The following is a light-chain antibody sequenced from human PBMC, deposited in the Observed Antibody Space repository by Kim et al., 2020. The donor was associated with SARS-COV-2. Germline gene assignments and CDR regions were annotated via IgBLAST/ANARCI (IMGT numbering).Light chain of an antibody. Sequence: QSVLTQPPSVSAAPGQKVNISCSGGSSNIANNYISWYQQLPGTSPKVLIYDNNKRPSGIPDRFSGSKSDTSATLGITGLQTGDEAEYYCGTWDSNLRAGVFGGGTQLTVL. CDR1: SSNIANNY. V-gene: IGLV1-51*01. CDR2: DNN. J-gene: IGLJ2*01. CDR3: GTWDSNLRAGV.